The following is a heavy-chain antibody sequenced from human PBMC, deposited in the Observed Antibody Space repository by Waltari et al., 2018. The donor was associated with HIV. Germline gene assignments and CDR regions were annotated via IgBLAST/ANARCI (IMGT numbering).Heavy chain of an antibody. D-gene: IGHD2-15*01. J-gene: IGHJ6*02. Sequence: QVQLVQSGAEVKKPGSSVKVSCKASGGTFSSYAISWVRQAPGQGLEWMGGIRPIFGTANYAQKFQGRVTITADESTSTAYMELSSLRSEDTAVYYCAREGYCSGGSCDYYGMDVWGQGTTVTVSS. CDR1: GGTFSSYA. V-gene: IGHV1-69*12. CDR3: AREGYCSGGSCDYYGMDV. CDR2: IRPIFGTA.